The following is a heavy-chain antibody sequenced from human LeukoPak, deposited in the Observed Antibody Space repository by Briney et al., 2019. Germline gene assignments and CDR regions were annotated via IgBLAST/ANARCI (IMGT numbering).Heavy chain of an antibody. V-gene: IGHV1-8*03. CDR3: VRGTDYYYYMDV. CDR2: MNPNSGNT. J-gene: IGHJ6*03. CDR1: GYTFTSYD. Sequence: ASVKVSCKASGYTFTSYDINWVRQATGQGLEWMGWMNPNSGNTGYAQKFQGRVTITRNTSISTAYMELSSLRSEDTAVYYCVRGTDYYYYMDVWGKGTTVTVSS.